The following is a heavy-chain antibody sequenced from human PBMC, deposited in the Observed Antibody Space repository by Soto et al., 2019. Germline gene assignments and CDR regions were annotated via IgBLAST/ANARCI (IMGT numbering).Heavy chain of an antibody. V-gene: IGHV3-33*01. D-gene: IGHD3-10*01. CDR2: IWYDGSNK. Sequence: QVQLVESGGGVVQPGRSLRLSCAASGFTFSSYGMHWVRQAPGKGLEWVAVIWYDGSNKYYAESVKGRFTISRDNSKNTLYLQMNSLRAEDTAVYYCARPQGAGGSGSDYYYGMDVWGQGTTVTVSS. CDR1: GFTFSSYG. CDR3: ARPQGAGGSGSDYYYGMDV. J-gene: IGHJ6*02.